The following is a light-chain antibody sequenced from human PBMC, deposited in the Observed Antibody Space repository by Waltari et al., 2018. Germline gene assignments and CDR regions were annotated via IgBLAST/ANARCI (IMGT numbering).Light chain of an antibody. V-gene: IGLV2-8*01. CDR2: EVS. CDR1: SSDVGSYNY. CDR3: SSYAGRNNIVL. Sequence: QSALTQPPSASGSPGQSVTISCTGTSSDVGSYNYVSWYQQHPGKAPKLMIYEVSKRPSGVPDRFSGSKSGNTASRTVSGLQAEDEADYYCSSYAGRNNIVLFGGGTKLTVL. J-gene: IGLJ2*01.